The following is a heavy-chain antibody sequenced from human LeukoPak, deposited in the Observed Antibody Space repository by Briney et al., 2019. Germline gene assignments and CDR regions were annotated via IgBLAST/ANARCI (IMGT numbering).Heavy chain of an antibody. CDR3: AKDGPQQMDQLLYGTYYDFWSGYPTFDY. Sequence: GGSLRLSCAASGFTFSSYAMSWVRQAPGKGLEWVSAISGSGGSTYYADSVKGRFTISRDNSKNTLYLQMNSLRAEDTAVYYCAKDGPQQMDQLLYGTYYDFWSGYPTFDYWGQGTLATVSS. CDR1: GFTFSSYA. CDR2: ISGSGGST. D-gene: IGHD3-3*01. V-gene: IGHV3-23*01. J-gene: IGHJ4*02.